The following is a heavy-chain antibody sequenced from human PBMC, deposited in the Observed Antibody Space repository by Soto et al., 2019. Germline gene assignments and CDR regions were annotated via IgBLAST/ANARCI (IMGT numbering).Heavy chain of an antibody. Sequence: TSETLSLTCAVYGGSFSGYYWSWIRQPPGKGLEWIGEINHSGSTNYNPSLKSRVTISVDASKNQFSLKLSSVTAADTAVYYCARGGFVTIFGVVGSRVDYWGQGTLVTVSS. CDR3: ARGGFVTIFGVVGSRVDY. CDR2: INHSGST. D-gene: IGHD3-3*01. CDR1: GGSFSGYY. V-gene: IGHV4-34*01. J-gene: IGHJ4*02.